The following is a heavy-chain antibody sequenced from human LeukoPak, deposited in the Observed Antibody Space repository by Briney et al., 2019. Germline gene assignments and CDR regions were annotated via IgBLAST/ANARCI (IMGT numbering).Heavy chain of an antibody. J-gene: IGHJ3*02. D-gene: IGHD3-10*01. CDR2: FDPEDGET. CDR1: GYTFTGYF. CDR3: AKDIGVLWFGFRAFDI. V-gene: IGHV1-24*01. Sequence: ASVKVSCKASGYTFTGYFIHWVRQAPGKGLEWMGGFDPEDGETIYAQKFQGRVTMTEDTSTDTAYMELSSLRSEDTALYYCAKDIGVLWFGFRAFDIWGQGTMVTVSS.